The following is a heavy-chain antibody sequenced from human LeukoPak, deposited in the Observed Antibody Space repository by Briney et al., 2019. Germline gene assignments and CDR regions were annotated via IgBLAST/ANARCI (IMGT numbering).Heavy chain of an antibody. D-gene: IGHD2-15*01. V-gene: IGHV3-23*01. CDR2: ISGSGGST. CDR3: AKDRVLVAATGVDY. Sequence: GGSLRLSCAASGFTFSSYAMSWVRQAPGKGLEWVSAISGSGGSTYYADSVKGRFTISRDNSKNTLYLQMNSLRAEDTAMYYCAKDRVLVAATGVDYWGQGTQVTVSS. CDR1: GFTFSSYA. J-gene: IGHJ4*02.